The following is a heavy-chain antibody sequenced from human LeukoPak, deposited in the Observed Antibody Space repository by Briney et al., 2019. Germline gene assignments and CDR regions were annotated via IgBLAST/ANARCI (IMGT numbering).Heavy chain of an antibody. CDR1: GFTFSSYV. CDR3: AKTYYTAWLYFDY. D-gene: IGHD1-26*01. V-gene: IGHV3-23*01. CDR2: ISVSGGST. J-gene: IGHJ4*02. Sequence: PGGSLRLSCAVSGFTFSSYVMSWVRQPPGKGLEWVSAISVSGGSTYYADSVKGRFTISRNNSNNTLYLQMNSLRAEDTAVYYCAKTYYTAWLYFDYWGQGTLVTVSS.